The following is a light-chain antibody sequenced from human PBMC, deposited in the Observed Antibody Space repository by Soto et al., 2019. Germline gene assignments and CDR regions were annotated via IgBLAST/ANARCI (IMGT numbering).Light chain of an antibody. CDR1: QSISTF. CDR2: AAS. V-gene: IGKV1-39*01. CDR3: QQSYTTPPT. J-gene: IGKJ1*01. Sequence: DIQMTQSPSSLSASVGDRVTITCRASQSISTFLNWYQQQPGKAPKFLIYAASSLQSGVPSRFSGSRSGTNFTLTISTLQPEDFATYYCQQSYTTPPTYSQGTKGSIK.